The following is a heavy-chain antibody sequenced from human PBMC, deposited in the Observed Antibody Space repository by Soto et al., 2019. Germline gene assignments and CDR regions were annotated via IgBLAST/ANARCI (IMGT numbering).Heavy chain of an antibody. CDR3: ARDLGPHITGTTRDI. CDR1: GGTFSSYA. V-gene: IGHV1-69*06. CDR2: IIPIFGTA. Sequence: AVKFSCKASGGTFSSYAISWVRQAPGQGLEWMGGIIPIFGTANYAQKFQGRVTITADKSTSTAYMELSSLRSEDTAVYYCARDLGPHITGTTRDIWGQGTMVTVSS. D-gene: IGHD1-20*01. J-gene: IGHJ3*02.